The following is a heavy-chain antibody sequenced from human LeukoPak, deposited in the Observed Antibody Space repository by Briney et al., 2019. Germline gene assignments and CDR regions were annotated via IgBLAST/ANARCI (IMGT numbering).Heavy chain of an antibody. J-gene: IGHJ4*02. Sequence: GGSLRLSCAASGFTFSSDAMSWVRQTPGKGLEWVSSISGSGGSIYYADSVKGRFTISRDNSKNTLYLQMSSLRGEDTAVYYCTTGIVAADPYYWGQGTLVTVSS. CDR2: ISGSGGSI. CDR3: TTGIVAADPYY. CDR1: GFTFSSDA. V-gene: IGHV3-23*01. D-gene: IGHD6-13*01.